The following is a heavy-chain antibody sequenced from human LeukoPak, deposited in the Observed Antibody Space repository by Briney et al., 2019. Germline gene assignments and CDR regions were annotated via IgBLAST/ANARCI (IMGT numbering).Heavy chain of an antibody. CDR2: IKQDGSEK. J-gene: IGHJ6*02. CDR3: ARDAPSYGDYYYGMDV. Sequence: QSGGSLRLSCAASGFTFSSYWMSWVRQAPGKGLEWVANIKQDGSEKYYVDSVKGRFTISRDNAKNSLYLQMNSLRAEDTAVYYCARDAPSYGDYYYGMDVWGQGTTVTVSS. D-gene: IGHD4-17*01. CDR1: GFTFSSYW. V-gene: IGHV3-7*01.